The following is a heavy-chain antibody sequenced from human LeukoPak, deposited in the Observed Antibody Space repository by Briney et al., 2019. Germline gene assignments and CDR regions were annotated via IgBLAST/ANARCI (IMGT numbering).Heavy chain of an antibody. D-gene: IGHD6-6*01. CDR1: GYTFTSYG. J-gene: IGHJ4*02. Sequence: ASVKVCCKASGYTFTSYGISWVRQAPGQGLEWMGWISAYNGNTNYAQKLQGRVTMTTDTSTSTAYMELRSLRSDDTAVYYCARVGRIAARSPYYFDYWGQGTLVTVSS. CDR3: ARVGRIAARSPYYFDY. V-gene: IGHV1-18*01. CDR2: ISAYNGNT.